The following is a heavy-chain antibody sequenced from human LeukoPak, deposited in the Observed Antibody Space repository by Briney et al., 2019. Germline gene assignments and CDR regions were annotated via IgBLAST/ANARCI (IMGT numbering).Heavy chain of an antibody. CDR1: GYTLTELS. CDR3: VTADSGYDPSTCLDY. V-gene: IGHV1-24*01. CDR2: FDPEDGET. Sequence: ASVKVSCKVSGYTLTELSIHWVRQAPGKGLEWMGGFDPEDGETIYAQKFQGRVTMTEDTSTDTAYMELSSLRSEDTAVYYCVTADSGYDPSTCLDYWGQGTLVTVSS. D-gene: IGHD5-12*01. J-gene: IGHJ4*02.